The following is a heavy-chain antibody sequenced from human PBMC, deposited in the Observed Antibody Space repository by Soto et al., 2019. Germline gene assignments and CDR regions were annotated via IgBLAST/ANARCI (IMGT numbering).Heavy chain of an antibody. J-gene: IGHJ4*02. CDR3: KVAAAQGFDY. CDR2: ISYDGSNK. CDR1: GFTFSSYG. V-gene: IGHV3-30*03. D-gene: IGHD6-13*01. Sequence: GGSLRLSCAASGFTFSSYGMHWVRQAPGKGLEWVAVISYDGSNKYYADSVKGRFTISRDNSKNTLYLQMNSLRAEDTAVYYCKVAAAQGFDYWGQGTLVTVSS.